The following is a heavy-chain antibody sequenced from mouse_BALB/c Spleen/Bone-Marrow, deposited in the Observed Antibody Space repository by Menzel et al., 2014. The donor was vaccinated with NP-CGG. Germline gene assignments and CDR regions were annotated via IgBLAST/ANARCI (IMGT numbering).Heavy chain of an antibody. Sequence: QVQLQQSGAELVKPGASVKLSCKASGYTFISYYIYWVKQRPGQGLEWIGEINPSNGGTNFNEKFKSKATLTVDESSSTAYMQLSSLTSEDSAVYYCTRSRRAMDYWGQGTSVTVSS. V-gene: IGHV1S81*02. CDR1: GYTFISYY. CDR3: TRSRRAMDY. J-gene: IGHJ4*01. D-gene: IGHD2-12*01. CDR2: INPSNGGT.